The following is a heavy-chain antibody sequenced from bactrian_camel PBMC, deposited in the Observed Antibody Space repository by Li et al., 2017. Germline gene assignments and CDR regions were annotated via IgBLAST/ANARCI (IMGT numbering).Heavy chain of an antibody. J-gene: IGHJ6*01. CDR2: IDHDGNN. CDR1: GRSNENYF. V-gene: IGHV3S55*01. CDR3: AAVPLPFHGGGYFYGARGADFRG. D-gene: IGHD5*01. Sequence: HVQLVESGGGSVQAGGSLRLSCAISGRSNENYFLAWFRQPPGKEREGVAAIDHDGNNSYMSSLKGRFTISRDNAKNTWYLQMNTLEPEDTAMYYCAAVPLPFHGGGYFYGARGADFRGWSQGTQVTVS.